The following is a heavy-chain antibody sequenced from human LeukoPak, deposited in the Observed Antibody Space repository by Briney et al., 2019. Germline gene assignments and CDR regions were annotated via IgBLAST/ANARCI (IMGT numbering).Heavy chain of an antibody. CDR3: ARLPDVSGWPFDY. CDR1: DDSISRDF. CDR2: IRNSGRT. D-gene: IGHD6-19*01. J-gene: IGHJ4*02. Sequence: SETLSLTCTASDDSISRDFWTWIRQPPGKGLEWIGYIRNSGRTEYNPSLKSRVTISIQTSKNQYSLKLTSVTAADTAIYNCARLPDVSGWPFDYWGQGIVTTVSS. V-gene: IGHV4-59*01.